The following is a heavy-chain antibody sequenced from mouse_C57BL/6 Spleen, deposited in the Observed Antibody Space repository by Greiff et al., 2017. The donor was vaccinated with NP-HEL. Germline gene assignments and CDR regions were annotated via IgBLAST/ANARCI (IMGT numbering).Heavy chain of an antibody. CDR3: ARRGYDYEGYAMDY. J-gene: IGHJ4*01. CDR1: GYAFTNYL. V-gene: IGHV1-54*01. CDR2: INPGSGGT. Sequence: QVQLQQSGAELVRPGTSVKVSCKASGYAFTNYLIEWVKQRPGQGLEWIGVINPGSGGTNYNEKFKGKATLTADKSSSTAYMQLSILTSEDSAVYFCARRGYDYEGYAMDYWGQGTSVTVSS. D-gene: IGHD2-4*01.